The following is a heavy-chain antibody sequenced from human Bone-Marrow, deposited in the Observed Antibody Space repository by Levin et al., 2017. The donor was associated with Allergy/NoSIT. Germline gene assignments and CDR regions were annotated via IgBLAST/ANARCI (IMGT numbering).Heavy chain of an antibody. CDR2: IYTSGST. D-gene: IGHD5-18*01. CDR3: ARTYSYGSDNWFDP. Sequence: SETLSLTCTVSGGSISSYYWSWIRQPAGKGLEWIGRIYTSGSTNYNPSLKSRVTMSVDTSKNQFSLKLSSVTAADTAVYYCARTYSYGSDNWFDPWGQGTLVTVSS. CDR1: GGSISSYY. V-gene: IGHV4-4*07. J-gene: IGHJ5*02.